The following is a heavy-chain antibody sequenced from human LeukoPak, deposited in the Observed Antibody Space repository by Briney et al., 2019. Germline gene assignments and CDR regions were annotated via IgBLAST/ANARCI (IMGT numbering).Heavy chain of an antibody. V-gene: IGHV3-30*18. CDR1: GFTFSSYG. Sequence: GGSLRLSCAASGFTFSSYGMHWVRQAPGRGLEWVAVISYDGSNKYYVDSVKGRFTISRDNSENTLYLQMNSLRAEDTAVYYCAKSSPWLSERYYFDYWGQGTLVTVPS. D-gene: IGHD3-22*01. J-gene: IGHJ4*02. CDR2: ISYDGSNK. CDR3: AKSSPWLSERYYFDY.